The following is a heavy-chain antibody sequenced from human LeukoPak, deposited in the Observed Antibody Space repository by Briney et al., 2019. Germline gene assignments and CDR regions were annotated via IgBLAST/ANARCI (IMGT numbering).Heavy chain of an antibody. D-gene: IGHD2-15*01. J-gene: IGHJ4*02. CDR2: ILFDGSNK. V-gene: IGHV3-30-3*01. Sequence: PGGSLRLSCAASGFTSSNYAMHWVRQAPDKGLEWVATILFDGSNKYYADSVKGRFTISRDNSKNTLYLQMNSLRSEDTAMYYCARDEKGYCSGGTCPDDWGQGTLVIVSS. CDR3: ARDEKGYCSGGTCPDD. CDR1: GFTSSNYA.